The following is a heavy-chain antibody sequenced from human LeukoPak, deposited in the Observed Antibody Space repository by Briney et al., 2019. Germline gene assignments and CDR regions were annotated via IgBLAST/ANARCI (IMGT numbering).Heavy chain of an antibody. Sequence: SETLSPTCTVSGGSISSSSYYWGWIRQPPGKGLEWIGSIYNSGSTYYNPSLKSRVTISVDTSKNQFSLKLSSVTAADTAVYYCARVGARSNWFDPWGQGTLVTVSS. CDR2: IYNSGST. CDR3: ARVGARSNWFDP. J-gene: IGHJ5*02. D-gene: IGHD1-26*01. CDR1: GGSISSSSYY. V-gene: IGHV4-39*01.